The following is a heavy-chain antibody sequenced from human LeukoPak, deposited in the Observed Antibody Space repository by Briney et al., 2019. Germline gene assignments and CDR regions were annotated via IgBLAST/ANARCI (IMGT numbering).Heavy chain of an antibody. CDR2: ISSSGSAI. CDR1: GFTFSDYF. Sequence: GGSLRLSCAASGFTFSDYFVSWIRQAPGKGLEWVSYISSSGSAIYYGDSVKGRFTVSRDNAKNSMHLQMNSLRTEDTALYSCARRISGYYAFDMWGQGTMVTVSS. J-gene: IGHJ3*02. D-gene: IGHD3-22*01. CDR3: ARRISGYYAFDM. V-gene: IGHV3-11*01.